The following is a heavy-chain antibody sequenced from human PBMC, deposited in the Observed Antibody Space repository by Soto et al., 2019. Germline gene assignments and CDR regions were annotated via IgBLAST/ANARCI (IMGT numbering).Heavy chain of an antibody. D-gene: IGHD3-22*01. V-gene: IGHV2-5*01. CDR2: IYGYDAT. CDR3: ARALDYYASSDGLNWFDP. J-gene: IGHJ5*02. CDR1: GFSLSTSGVG. Sequence: QITLKESGPTLVEPTQTLTLTCTFSGFSLSTSGVGVGWIRQPPGKALEWLALIYGYDATRYNPSLKSRLTITEDTSKNQVVLTMANMAPVDTATYYCARALDYYASSDGLNWFDPWGLGTLVTVAS.